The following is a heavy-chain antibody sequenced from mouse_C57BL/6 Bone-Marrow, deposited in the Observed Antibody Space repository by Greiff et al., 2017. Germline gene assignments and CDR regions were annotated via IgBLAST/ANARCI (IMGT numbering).Heavy chain of an antibody. CDR2: IYPGSGNT. V-gene: IGHV1-76*01. Sequence: QVQLQQSGAELVRPGASVKLSCKASGYTFTDYYINWVKQRPGQGLEWIARIYPGSGNTYYNEKFKGKATLTAEKSSSTAYMQLSSLTSEYSAVYFCAIYSYGSTFAYWGQGTLVTVSA. CDR1: GYTFTDYY. J-gene: IGHJ3*01. CDR3: AIYSYGSTFAY. D-gene: IGHD1-1*01.